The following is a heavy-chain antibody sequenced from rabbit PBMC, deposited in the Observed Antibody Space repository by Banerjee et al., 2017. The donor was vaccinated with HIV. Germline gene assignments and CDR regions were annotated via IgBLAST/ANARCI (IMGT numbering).Heavy chain of an antibody. Sequence: QEQLEESGGGLVQPGGSLKLSCKASGFDFSRTGVSWVRQAPGKGLEWIGYIDLLFGTTYYANWVNGRFTISSHNAQNTLYLQLHSLTAADTATYFCVRDGAGGSYFALWGQGTLVTVS. J-gene: IGHJ3*01. V-gene: IGHV1S47*01. D-gene: IGHD8-1*01. CDR3: VRDGAGGSYFAL. CDR2: IDLLFGTT. CDR1: GFDFSRTG.